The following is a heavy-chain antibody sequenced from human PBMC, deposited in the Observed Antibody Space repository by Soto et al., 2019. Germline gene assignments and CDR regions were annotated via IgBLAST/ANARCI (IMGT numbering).Heavy chain of an antibody. CDR2: ISYDGSNK. CDR1: VFTFSSYA. D-gene: IGHD4-4*01. Sequence: VGSLRLSCASSVFTFSSYAMHCVRQSPGKGLEWVAVISYDGSNKYYADSVKGRFTISRDNSKNTLYLQMNSLRAEDTAVYYCERDQYSTYYYYGMEVWGQGTWVKVSS. V-gene: IGHV3-30-3*01. J-gene: IGHJ6*01. CDR3: ERDQYSTYYYYGMEV.